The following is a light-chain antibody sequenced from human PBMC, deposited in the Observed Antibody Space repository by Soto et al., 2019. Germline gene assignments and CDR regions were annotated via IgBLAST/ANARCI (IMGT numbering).Light chain of an antibody. J-gene: IGLJ2*01. CDR1: TGAVTSGYY. V-gene: IGLV7-43*01. CDR3: LLYYDGAVI. Sequence: QTVVTQEPSLTVSPGETVTLTCASSTGAVTSGYYSNWLQQKPGQAPRALIYSTDVKHTWTPARFSGSLLGGKAALTLSGVQPEDEADCYCLLYYDGAVIFGGGTKLTVL. CDR2: STD.